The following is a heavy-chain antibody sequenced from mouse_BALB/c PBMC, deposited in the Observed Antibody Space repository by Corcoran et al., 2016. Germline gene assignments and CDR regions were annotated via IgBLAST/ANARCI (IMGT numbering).Heavy chain of an antibody. D-gene: IGHD2-1*01. CDR2: INTYTGEP. J-gene: IGHJ4*01. CDR3: AASTSGAMDY. CDR1: GYTFTNYG. Sequence: QIQLVQSGPELKKPGETVKISCKASGYTFTNYGMNWVKQAPGKGLKWMGWINTYTGEPTYADDFKGRFAFSLETSASTAYLQINHLKNEDMATYFWAASTSGAMDYWGQGTSVTVSS. V-gene: IGHV9-1*02.